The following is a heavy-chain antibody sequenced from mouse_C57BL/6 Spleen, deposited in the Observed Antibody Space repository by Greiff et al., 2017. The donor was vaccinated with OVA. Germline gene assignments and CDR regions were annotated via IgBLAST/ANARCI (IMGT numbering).Heavy chain of an antibody. Sequence: QVQLQQPGAELVKPGASVKLSCKASGYTFTSYWMHWVKQRPGQGLEWIGMIHPNSGSTNYNEKFKSKATLTVDKSSSTAYMQLSSLTSEDSAVYYCARSGDYDQGFDYWGQGTTRTVSS. D-gene: IGHD2-4*01. CDR3: ARSGDYDQGFDY. V-gene: IGHV1-64*01. CDR2: IHPNSGST. CDR1: GYTFTSYW. J-gene: IGHJ2*01.